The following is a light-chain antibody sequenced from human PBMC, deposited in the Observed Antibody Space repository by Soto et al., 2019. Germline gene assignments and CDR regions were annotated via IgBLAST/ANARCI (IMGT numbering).Light chain of an antibody. CDR1: QSVSNN. CDR2: GAS. CDR3: QQYNNWPRT. J-gene: IGKJ1*01. Sequence: EIVLTQSPGTLSLSPGERPTLSCRASQSVSNNYLAWYQQKHGQAPRXXIYGASNRATGIPDRFSGSGSGTELTITISSLQSEDCEVYYGQQYNNWPRTFGQGTKVDIK. V-gene: IGKV3D-15*01.